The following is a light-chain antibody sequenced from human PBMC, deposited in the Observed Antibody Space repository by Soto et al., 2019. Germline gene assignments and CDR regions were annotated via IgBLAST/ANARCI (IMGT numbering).Light chain of an antibody. CDR3: QQLNTYPLT. CDR2: AAS. Sequence: DSQLTQSPSFLSASVGDRVIITCRASQGISSYLAWYQQKPGKAPKLLIYAASTLQSGVPSRFSGSGSGTEFTLTISSLQPEDFATYYCQQLNTYPLTFGGGTKVEIK. CDR1: QGISSY. V-gene: IGKV1-9*01. J-gene: IGKJ4*01.